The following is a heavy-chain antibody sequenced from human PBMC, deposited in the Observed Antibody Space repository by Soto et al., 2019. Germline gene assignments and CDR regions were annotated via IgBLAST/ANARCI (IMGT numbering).Heavy chain of an antibody. CDR2: MSYTGTT. Sequence: PSETLSLTCVVSSYSISSGNWWGWIRQPPGKGLEWLAYMSYTGTTYYNPSLKSRVTMSVDTSKNQFSLRLSSVTAADTAVYYCARVRGSGSYAAYYFDSWGQGTLVTVSS. CDR3: ARVRGSGSYAAYYFDS. CDR1: SYSISSGNW. V-gene: IGHV4-28*01. J-gene: IGHJ4*01. D-gene: IGHD3-10*01.